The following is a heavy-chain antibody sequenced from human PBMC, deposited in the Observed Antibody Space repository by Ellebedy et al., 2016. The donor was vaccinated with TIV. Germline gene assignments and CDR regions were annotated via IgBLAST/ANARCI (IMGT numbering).Heavy chain of an antibody. D-gene: IGHD4-17*01. CDR2: INPSGGST. V-gene: IGHV1-46*01. CDR1: GYTFTSYY. J-gene: IGHJ4*02. CDR3: ARETFGDYEVFDY. Sequence: AASVKVSCKASGYTFTSYYMHWVRQAPRQGLEWMGIINPSGGSTSYAQKFQGSVTMTRDTSTSTVYMVLSSLRSEDTAVYYCARETFGDYEVFDYWGQGTLVTVSS.